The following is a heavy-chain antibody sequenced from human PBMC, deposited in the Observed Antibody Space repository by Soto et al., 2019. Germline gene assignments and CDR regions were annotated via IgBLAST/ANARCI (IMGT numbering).Heavy chain of an antibody. CDR1: GGTFSSYT. V-gene: IGHV1-69*02. Sequence: QVQLVQSGAEVKKPGSSVKVSCKASGGTFSSYTISWVXXXXXXXXXXXXRXXPXLGIANYAQKFQGRVTITADKSTSTAYMELSSLRSEDTAVYYCARGSLEQWLVPFDYWGQGTLVTVSS. CDR3: ARGSLEQWLVPFDY. CDR2: XXPXLGIA. J-gene: IGHJ4*02. D-gene: IGHD6-19*01.